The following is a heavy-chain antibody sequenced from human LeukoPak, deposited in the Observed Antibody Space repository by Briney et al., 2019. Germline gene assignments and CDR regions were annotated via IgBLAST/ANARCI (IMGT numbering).Heavy chain of an antibody. D-gene: IGHD4-11*01. CDR1: GFTFSSYN. J-gene: IGHJ6*03. CDR3: ARGLTTSVDWYYYYYMDV. V-gene: IGHV3-21*01. CDR2: ISSSSSYI. Sequence: GGSLRLSCAASGFTFSSYNMNWVRQAPGRGLEWVSSISSSSSYIYYADSVKGRFTISRDNAKNSLYLQMNSLRAEDTAVYYCARGLTTSVDWYYYYYMDVWGKGTTVTVSS.